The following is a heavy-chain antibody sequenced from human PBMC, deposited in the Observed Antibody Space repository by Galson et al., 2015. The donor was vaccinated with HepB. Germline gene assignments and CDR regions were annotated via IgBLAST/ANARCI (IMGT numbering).Heavy chain of an antibody. CDR3: TGDRKGGYGPFDY. CDR1: GFTFGDYT. V-gene: IGHV3-49*03. CDR2: IRSKAYGGTT. D-gene: IGHD5-12*01. J-gene: IGHJ4*02. Sequence: SLRLSCAASGFTFGDYTMSWFRQAPGKGLEWVGSIRSKAYGGTTEYDASVKRRFTISRHDSKSIAYLQINSLKTEDPAVYYCTGDRKGGYGPFDYWGQGTPVTVSS.